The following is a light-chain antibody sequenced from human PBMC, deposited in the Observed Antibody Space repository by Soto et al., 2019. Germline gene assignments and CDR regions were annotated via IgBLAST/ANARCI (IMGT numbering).Light chain of an antibody. CDR2: ASS. J-gene: IGKJ3*01. V-gene: IGKV1-39*01. CDR3: QQRYSTPFT. CDR1: QSISSY. Sequence: DIQMTQSPSSLSASVGDRVTITCRASQSISSYLDWYQKKPEKAPKLRIYASSSLQSGVPSRFSGRGSVTDFAITISRLQPEDFATYCCQQRYSTPFTFGRGTKVDIK.